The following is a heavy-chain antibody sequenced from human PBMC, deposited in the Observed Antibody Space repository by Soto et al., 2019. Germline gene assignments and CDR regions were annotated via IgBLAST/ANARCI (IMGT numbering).Heavy chain of an antibody. CDR3: ATVPTRPHSSSWYLIDY. D-gene: IGHD6-13*01. J-gene: IGHJ4*02. V-gene: IGHV4-4*02. CDR1: GGSISSSNW. CDR2: IYHSGST. Sequence: QVQLQESGPGLVKPSGTLSLTCAVSGGSISSSNWWSWVRQPPGKRLEWIGEIYHSGSTNYNPSLKSRVTISVDKSKNQFSLKLSSVTAADTAVYYCATVPTRPHSSSWYLIDYWGQGTLVTVSS.